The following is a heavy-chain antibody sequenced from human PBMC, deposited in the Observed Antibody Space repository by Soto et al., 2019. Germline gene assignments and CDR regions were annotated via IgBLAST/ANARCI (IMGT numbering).Heavy chain of an antibody. CDR2: IYYSGST. V-gene: IGHV4-39*07. J-gene: IGHJ4*02. CDR3: ARGSSPARRRPHFDY. CDR1: GGSISSSSYY. Sequence: SETLSLTCTVSGGSISSSSYYWGWIRQPPGRGLEWIGSIYYSGSTNYNPSLKSRVTISVDTSKNQFSLKLRSLRSDDTAVYYCARGSSPARRRPHFDYWGQATLVTVSS. D-gene: IGHD6-6*01.